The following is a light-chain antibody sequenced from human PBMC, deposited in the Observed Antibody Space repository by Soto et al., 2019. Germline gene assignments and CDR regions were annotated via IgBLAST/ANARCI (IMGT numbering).Light chain of an antibody. J-gene: IGKJ5*01. V-gene: IGKV1-5*03. CDR2: KAS. CDR3: QQYETYSPYT. CDR1: QSVDTW. Sequence: DIQMTQSPPTLSASLGDRVTITCRASQSVDTWLAWYQQKPGKAPKLLISKASDLESGVPSRFSGSGSGTDFTLTIDSLQADDFATYYCQQYETYSPYTFGQGTRLEIK.